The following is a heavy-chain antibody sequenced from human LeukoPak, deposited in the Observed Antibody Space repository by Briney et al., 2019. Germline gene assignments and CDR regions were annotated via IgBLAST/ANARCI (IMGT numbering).Heavy chain of an antibody. CDR1: GYTLIELS. CDR3: ATGGAAAGLNWFDP. CDR2: FDPEDGET. Sequence: GASVKVSCKVSGYTLIELSMHWVRQAPGKGLEWMGGFDPEDGETIYAQKFQGRVTMTEDTSTDTAYMELSSLRSEDTAVYYCATGGAAAGLNWFDPWGQGTLVTVSS. J-gene: IGHJ5*02. V-gene: IGHV1-24*01. D-gene: IGHD6-13*01.